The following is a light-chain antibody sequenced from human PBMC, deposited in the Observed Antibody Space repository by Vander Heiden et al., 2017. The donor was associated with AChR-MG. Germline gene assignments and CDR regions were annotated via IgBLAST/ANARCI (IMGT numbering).Light chain of an antibody. CDR2: SDN. V-gene: IGLV1-44*01. Sequence: QSALTQPPSASGTPGQRVTISCSGSYSNIGSHTVNWYQQLPGPAPKFLIYSDNQRPSGVPDRFSGSKSGTSASLAISGLQSEDEADYYCATWDDSLNARVFGGGTKLTVL. CDR3: ATWDDSLNARV. J-gene: IGLJ3*02. CDR1: YSNIGSHT.